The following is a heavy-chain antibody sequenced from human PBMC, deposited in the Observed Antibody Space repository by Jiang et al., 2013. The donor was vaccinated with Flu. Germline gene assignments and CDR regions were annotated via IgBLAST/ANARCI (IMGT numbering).Heavy chain of an antibody. CDR3: AKERLRGGXSELDS. D-gene: IGHD3-10*01. V-gene: IGHV3-30*18. Sequence: VQLVESGGGVVQPGGSLRVSCAASGFIFDNFGLCWVRQAPGKGLEWLTFISYDGGHEYYADSVKGRFTISRDNSKNTLFLQMSSLRPEDTAVYYCAKERLRGGXSELDSWGQGTLVTVS. J-gene: IGHJ4*02. CDR1: GFIFDNFG. CDR2: ISYDGGHE.